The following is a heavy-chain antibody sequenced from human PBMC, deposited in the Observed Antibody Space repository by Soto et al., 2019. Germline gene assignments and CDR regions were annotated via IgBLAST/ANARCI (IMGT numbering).Heavy chain of an antibody. Sequence: QVQLVQSGAEVKKPGASVKVSCKASGYTSTSYYMHWVRQAPGQGLEWMGIINPSGGSTSYAQKFQGRVTMTRDTSTSTVYMELSSLRSEDTAVYYCARAGVGANAFWSGYSTDYWGQGTLVTVSS. CDR3: ARAGVGANAFWSGYSTDY. V-gene: IGHV1-46*01. D-gene: IGHD3-3*01. CDR2: INPSGGST. J-gene: IGHJ4*02. CDR1: GYTSTSYY.